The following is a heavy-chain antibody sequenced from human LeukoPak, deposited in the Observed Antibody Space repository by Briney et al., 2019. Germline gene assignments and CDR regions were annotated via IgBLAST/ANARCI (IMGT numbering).Heavy chain of an antibody. V-gene: IGHV3-13*01. J-gene: IGHJ3*02. Sequence: SVKGRFTISRENAKNSLYLQMNSLRAEDTAVYYCARATISVAYAFDIRGQGTMVTVSS. D-gene: IGHD6-19*01. CDR3: ARATISVAYAFDI.